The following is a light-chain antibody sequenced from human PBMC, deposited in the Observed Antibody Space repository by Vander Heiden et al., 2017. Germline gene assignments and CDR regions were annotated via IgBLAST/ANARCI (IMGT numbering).Light chain of an antibody. V-gene: IGKV1-39*01. CDR1: QNISNF. CDR2: NVY. CDR3: QQTYSTPRT. J-gene: IGKJ1*01. Sequence: DIRMTQSPSSLSASVGDRVIINCRESQNISNFLNWYQQKPGRAPKFVIFNVYNLQTGVPLRFSGNGSGTEFTFTVDSLQPEDFATYYCQQTYSTPRTFGLGTKVDVK.